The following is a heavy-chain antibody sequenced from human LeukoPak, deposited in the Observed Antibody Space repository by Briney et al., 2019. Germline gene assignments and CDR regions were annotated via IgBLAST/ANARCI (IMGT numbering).Heavy chain of an antibody. V-gene: IGHV1-2*02. D-gene: IGHD4-11*01. CDR3: ARDLESVATYY. CDR2: INPNSGGT. CDR1: GYTFTGYY. J-gene: IGHJ4*02. Sequence: ASVKVSCKASGYTFTGYYMHWLRQAPAQRLEGMGWINPNSGGTNYAQKFQGRVTMTRDTSISTAYMELSRLRSDDTAVYYCARDLESVATYYWGQGTLVTVSS.